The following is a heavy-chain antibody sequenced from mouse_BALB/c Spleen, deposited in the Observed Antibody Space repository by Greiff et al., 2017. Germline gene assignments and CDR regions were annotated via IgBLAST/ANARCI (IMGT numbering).Heavy chain of an antibody. D-gene: IGHD1-1*01. CDR3: ARRFITTVVDYFDY. CDR2: INPSSGYT. CDR1: GYTFTSYT. J-gene: IGHJ2*01. Sequence: QVQLQQSGAELARPGASVKMSCKASGYTFTSYTIHWVKQRPGQGLEWIGYINPSSGYTNYNQKFKDKATLTADKSSSTAYMQLSSLTSEDSAVYYCARRFITTVVDYFDYWGQGTTLTVSS. V-gene: IGHV1-4*01.